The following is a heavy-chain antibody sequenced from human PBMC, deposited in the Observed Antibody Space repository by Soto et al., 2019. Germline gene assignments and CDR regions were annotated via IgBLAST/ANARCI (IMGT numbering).Heavy chain of an antibody. D-gene: IGHD6-19*01. Sequence: GGSLRLSCAASGFTFSSYWMSWVRQAPGKGLEWLANIKEDGNEKYYVGSVKGRFTISGDSVKNSLFLLMDCLRDEDTALYFCAKGPHTNVGWPYYFDSWGQGVPVTAPQ. CDR3: AKGPHTNVGWPYYFDS. V-gene: IGHV3-7*01. J-gene: IGHJ4*02. CDR1: GFTFSSYW. CDR2: IKEDGNEK.